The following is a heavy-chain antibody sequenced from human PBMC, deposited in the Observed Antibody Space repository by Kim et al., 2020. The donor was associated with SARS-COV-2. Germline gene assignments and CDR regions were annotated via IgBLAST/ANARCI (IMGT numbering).Heavy chain of an antibody. CDR3: TRGPDCTSTSCYF. CDR1: GFTFGDYP. V-gene: IGHV3-49*03. Sequence: GGSLRLSCTASGFTFGDYPMSWFRQAPGKGLEWVGFIRDKAYRGTTEYAASVKGRFTISRDDSKSIAYLQMNSLKTEDSAVYYCTRGPDCTSTSCYFWGPGTLVTGSS. CDR2: IRDKAYRGTT. J-gene: IGHJ4*02. D-gene: IGHD2-2*01.